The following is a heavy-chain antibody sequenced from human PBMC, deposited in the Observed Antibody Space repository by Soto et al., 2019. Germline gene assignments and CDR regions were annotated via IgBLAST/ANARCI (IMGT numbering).Heavy chain of an antibody. Sequence: QVQLVQSGAEVKKPGSSVKVSCKASGGTFSSYTISWVRQAPGQGLEWMGRIIPILGIANYAQKFQGRVTITADKSTNTAYLELSSLRSEDTAVYYCAREARWSWNVPFWFYPWGQGSLVTVSS. CDR2: IIPILGIA. CDR1: GGTFSSYT. CDR3: AREARWSWNVPFWFYP. D-gene: IGHD1-1*01. V-gene: IGHV1-69*02. J-gene: IGHJ5*02.